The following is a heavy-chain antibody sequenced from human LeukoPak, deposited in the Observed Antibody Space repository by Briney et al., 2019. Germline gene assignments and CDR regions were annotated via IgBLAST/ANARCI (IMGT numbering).Heavy chain of an antibody. Sequence: PSETLSLTCAVYGGSFSGYYWSWIRQPPGKGLEWMGEINHSGSTNYNPSLKSRVTIEVDTSKNQFSLKLSSVTAADTAVYYCARGRGYSYGRSFDYWGQGTLVTVSS. V-gene: IGHV4-34*01. CDR2: INHSGST. J-gene: IGHJ4*02. D-gene: IGHD5-18*01. CDR3: ARGRGYSYGRSFDY. CDR1: GGSFSGYY.